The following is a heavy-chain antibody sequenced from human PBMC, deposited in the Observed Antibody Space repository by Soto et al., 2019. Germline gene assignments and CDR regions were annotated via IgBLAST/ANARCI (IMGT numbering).Heavy chain of an antibody. Sequence: EVQLLESGGGLVQPGGSLRLSCAASGFTFSTYAMNWVRQAPGNGLEWVSAISGSGGSIHYADSVKGRFTISRDNSMNTLYLQMTSLRDEDTAVYHCVKGYWKGDVWGQGTTVTVSS. CDR1: GFTFSTYA. D-gene: IGHD1-1*01. CDR3: VKGYWKGDV. CDR2: ISGSGGSI. V-gene: IGHV3-23*01. J-gene: IGHJ6*02.